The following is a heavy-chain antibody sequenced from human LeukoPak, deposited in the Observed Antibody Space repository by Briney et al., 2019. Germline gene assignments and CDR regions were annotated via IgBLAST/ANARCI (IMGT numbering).Heavy chain of an antibody. D-gene: IGHD5-12*01. CDR3: AKSLSGYDLNWFDP. Sequence: GGSLRLSCAASGFTFTDYWMHWVRHAPGKGLVWVSRVNSDGSSTTYADSVKGRFTISRDNARNTLYLQMNSLRAEDTAVYYCAKSLSGYDLNWFDPWGQGTLVTVSS. CDR1: GFTFTDYW. CDR2: VNSDGSST. J-gene: IGHJ5*02. V-gene: IGHV3-74*01.